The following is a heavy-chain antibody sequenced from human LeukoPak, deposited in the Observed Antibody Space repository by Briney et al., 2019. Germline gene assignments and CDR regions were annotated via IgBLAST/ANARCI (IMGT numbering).Heavy chain of an antibody. V-gene: IGHV4-34*01. D-gene: IGHD2-2*01. J-gene: IGHJ4*02. CDR1: GGPFSGYY. Sequence: SETLSLTCAVYGGPFSGYYWSWIRQPPGKGLEWIGEINHSGSTNYNPSLKSRVTISVDTSKNQFSLKLSSVTAADTAVYYCAKMFNADVYFEYWGQGILVTVSS. CDR2: INHSGST. CDR3: AKMFNADVYFEY.